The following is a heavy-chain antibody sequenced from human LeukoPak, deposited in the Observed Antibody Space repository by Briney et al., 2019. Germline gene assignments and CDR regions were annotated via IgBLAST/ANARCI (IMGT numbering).Heavy chain of an antibody. CDR3: ATGINSGY. J-gene: IGHJ4*02. D-gene: IGHD3-10*01. Sequence: GGSLRLSCAASGFTFSNYWMTWVRQAPGKGPEWVASIKQDGSEKYHVDSVRGRFTVSRDNPKNSLYLQMNSLRGEDTAVYYCATGINSGYWGQVTLVTVSS. CDR2: IKQDGSEK. CDR1: GFTFSNYW. V-gene: IGHV3-7*01.